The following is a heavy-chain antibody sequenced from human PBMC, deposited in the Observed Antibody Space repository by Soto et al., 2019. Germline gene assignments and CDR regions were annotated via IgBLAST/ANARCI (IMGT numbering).Heavy chain of an antibody. D-gene: IGHD2-2*01. CDR1: GGSISNGGYS. V-gene: IGHV4-30-2*01. J-gene: IGHJ5*02. Sequence: QLQLQESGSGLVKPSQTRSRTCAVSGGSISNGGYSWSWIRQPPGKGLEWIGYLYHSGSTYYNPALKIRFTISVDMSTNQFSLKLSSVIAADTAVYYCARVPDRWGQGTLVTVSS. CDR3: ARVPDR. CDR2: LYHSGST.